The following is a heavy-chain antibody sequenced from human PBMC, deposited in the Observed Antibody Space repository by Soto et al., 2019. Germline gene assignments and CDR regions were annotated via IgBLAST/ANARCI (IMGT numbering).Heavy chain of an antibody. CDR3: TKAGGHCSSTSCYPHWFDP. CDR1: GFTFSSYA. V-gene: IGHV3-23*01. J-gene: IGHJ5*02. Sequence: GVSLRLSCTASGFTFSSYAMNWVHQAPGKGLEWVSAITSGGYSTYYSDSVKGRFTTSRDDAKNTLYLQMNSLRAVDTAIYYCTKAGGHCSSTSCYPHWFDPWGQGAQVTVSS. D-gene: IGHD2-2*01. CDR2: ITSGGYST.